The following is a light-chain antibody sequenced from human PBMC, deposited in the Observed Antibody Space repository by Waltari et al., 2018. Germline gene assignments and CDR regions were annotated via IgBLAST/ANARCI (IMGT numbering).Light chain of an antibody. CDR2: YDS. CDR3: QVWDANTDPGV. CDR1: NIESKS. Sequence: SYVLTQPPSLSVAPGQTARITCGGNNIESKSVHWYRQKPGQAPVLVISYDSDRPSGIPERFSGSNSGNTATLTISRVEAGDEGDYYCQVWDANTDPGVFGTGTKVTVL. J-gene: IGLJ1*01. V-gene: IGLV3-21*04.